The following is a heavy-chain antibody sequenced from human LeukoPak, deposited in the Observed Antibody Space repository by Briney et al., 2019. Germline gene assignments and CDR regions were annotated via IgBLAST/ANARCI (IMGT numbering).Heavy chain of an antibody. J-gene: IGHJ4*02. CDR1: GGTFSSYA. CDR3: AREQYSSSDLDY. CDR2: IIPIFGTA. Sequence: SVRVSCKASGGTFSSYAISWVRQAPGQGLEWMGRIIPIFGTANYAQKFQDRVTITTDESTSTAYMELSSLRSEDTAVYYCAREQYSSSDLDYWGQGTLVTVSS. D-gene: IGHD6-6*01. V-gene: IGHV1-69*05.